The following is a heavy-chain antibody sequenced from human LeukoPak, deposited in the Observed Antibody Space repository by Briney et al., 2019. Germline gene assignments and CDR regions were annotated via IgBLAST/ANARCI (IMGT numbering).Heavy chain of an antibody. D-gene: IGHD3-3*01. CDR2: ISAYNGNT. CDR1: GYTFTSYG. Sequence: ASVKVSCKASGYTFTSYGISWVRQAPGQGLEWMGWISAYNGNTNYAQKLQGRVTMTTDTSTSTAYMELRSLRSDDTAVYYCARMGYYDFWSGYSARSTYYYYYTDVWGKGTTATVSS. J-gene: IGHJ6*03. V-gene: IGHV1-18*01. CDR3: ARMGYYDFWSGYSARSTYYYYYTDV.